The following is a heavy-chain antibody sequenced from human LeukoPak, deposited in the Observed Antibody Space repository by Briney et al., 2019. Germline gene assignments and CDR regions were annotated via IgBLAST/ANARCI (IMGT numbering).Heavy chain of an antibody. CDR2: IYYSGST. CDR1: GCSISSYY. CDR3: ARDQVGVGASYFDY. D-gene: IGHD1-26*01. V-gene: IGHV4-59*01. J-gene: IGHJ4*02. Sequence: SETLSLTCTVSGCSISSYYWSWIRQPPGKGLEWIWSIYYSGSTTYNPSLKSRVTISVDTSKNLLSLKLSSVTAADTAVYYCARDQVGVGASYFDYWGQGTLVTVSS.